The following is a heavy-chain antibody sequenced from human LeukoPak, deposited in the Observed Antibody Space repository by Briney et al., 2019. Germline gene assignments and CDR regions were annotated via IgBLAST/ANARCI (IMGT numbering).Heavy chain of an antibody. D-gene: IGHD1-14*01. CDR2: ISSSGSTI. CDR1: GFTFSDYY. Sequence: GGSLRLSCAASGFTFSDYYMSWIRQAPGKGLEWVSYISSSGSTIYYADSVKGRFTISRDNAKNSLYLQMNSLRAEDTAGYYCARVTPANDAFDIWGQGTMVTVSS. V-gene: IGHV3-11*04. CDR3: ARVTPANDAFDI. J-gene: IGHJ3*02.